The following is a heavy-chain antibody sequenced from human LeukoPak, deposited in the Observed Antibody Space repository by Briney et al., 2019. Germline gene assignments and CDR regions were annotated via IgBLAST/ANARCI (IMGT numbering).Heavy chain of an antibody. V-gene: IGHV4-59*01. D-gene: IGHD5-12*01. Sequence: PSETLSLTCTASGGSISSYYWSWIRQPPGKGLEWIGYIYYSGSTNYIPSLKSRVTISVDTSKNQFSLKLSSVTAADTAVYYCARGGGGYSGYVPTFDYWGQGTLVTVSS. CDR3: ARGGGGYSGYVPTFDY. CDR1: GGSISSYY. CDR2: IYYSGST. J-gene: IGHJ4*02.